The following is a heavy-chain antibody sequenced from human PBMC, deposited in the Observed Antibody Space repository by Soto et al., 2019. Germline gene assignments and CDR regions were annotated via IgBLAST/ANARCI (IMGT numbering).Heavy chain of an antibody. Sequence: GESLKISCKGSGYSFTSYWIGWVRQRPGKGLEWMGIIYPGDSDTRYSPSFQGQVTISADKSISTAYLQWSSLKASATAMYYCASEVVVQDGINHWFDPWGQGTLVTVSS. CDR2: IYPGDSDT. V-gene: IGHV5-51*01. CDR1: GYSFTSYW. CDR3: ASEVVVQDGINHWFDP. D-gene: IGHD3-22*01. J-gene: IGHJ5*02.